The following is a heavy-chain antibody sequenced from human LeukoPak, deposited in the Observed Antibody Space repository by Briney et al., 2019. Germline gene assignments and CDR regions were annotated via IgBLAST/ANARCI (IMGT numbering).Heavy chain of an antibody. CDR3: ARDSIQSSGLDY. CDR2: IWYDGSNK. D-gene: IGHD3-22*01. CDR1: GFTFSSYG. J-gene: IGHJ4*02. Sequence: GSLRISCAASGFTFSSYGMHWVRQAPGKGLEWVAVIWYDGSNKYYADSVKGRFTISRDNSKNTLYLQMNSLRAEDTAVYYCARDSIQSSGLDYWGQGTLVTVSS. V-gene: IGHV3-33*01.